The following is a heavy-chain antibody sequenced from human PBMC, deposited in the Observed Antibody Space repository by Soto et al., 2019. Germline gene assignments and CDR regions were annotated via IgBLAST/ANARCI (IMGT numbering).Heavy chain of an antibody. V-gene: IGHV3-15*07. CDR1: GFNFINAW. J-gene: IGHJ6*02. CDR2: IKSKTDGGTT. D-gene: IGHD1-26*01. CDR3: SALGV. Sequence: ESGGGLVEPGGSLSLSCAASGFNFINAWMHWVRQAPGKGLEWVGRIKSKTDGGTTDYAAPVKGRFIISRDDSKNTLYLQINSLKMEDTAVYYCSALGVWGQGTTVTVSS.